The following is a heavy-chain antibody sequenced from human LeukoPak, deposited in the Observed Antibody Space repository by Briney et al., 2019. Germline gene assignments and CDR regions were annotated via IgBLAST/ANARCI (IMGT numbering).Heavy chain of an antibody. D-gene: IGHD2-2*01. V-gene: IGHV4-31*03. Sequence: SETLSLTCTVSSGSISSGGYYSSWIRQHPGKGLEWIGYIYYSGSTYYNPSLKSRVTISVDTSKNQFSLKLSSVTAADTAVYYCASGVVPAATATHFDYWGQGTLVTVSS. CDR2: IYYSGST. CDR1: SGSISSGGYY. J-gene: IGHJ4*02. CDR3: ASGVVPAATATHFDY.